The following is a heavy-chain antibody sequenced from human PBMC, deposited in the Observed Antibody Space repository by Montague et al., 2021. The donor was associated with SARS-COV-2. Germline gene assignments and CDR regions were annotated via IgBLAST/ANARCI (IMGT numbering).Heavy chain of an antibody. D-gene: IGHD3-3*01. CDR2: INHRGST. CDR1: GGTFSAHS. Sequence: SETLSLTCAVYGGTFSAHSWSWVRQSPGKGLEWIGEINHRGSTTYMSSLKSRVTMPVDTSKNQFSLKLSSVTAADTAIYYCARGGLAGGNYDIWSFSYTSPLDYWGQGTLVTVSS. V-gene: IGHV4-34*01. J-gene: IGHJ4*02. CDR3: ARGGLAGGNYDIWSFSYTSPLDY.